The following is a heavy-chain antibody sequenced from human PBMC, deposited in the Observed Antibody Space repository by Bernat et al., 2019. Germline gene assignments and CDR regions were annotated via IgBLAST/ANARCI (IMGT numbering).Heavy chain of an antibody. CDR2: IWYDGSNK. CDR3: ARLYGVYDAFDI. Sequence: QVQLVESGGGVVQPGRSLRLSCAASGFTFSSYGMHWVRQAPGKGLEWVAVIWYDGSNKYYADSVKGRFTISRDNAKNSLYLQMNSLRAEDTAVYYCARLYGVYDAFDIWGQGTMVTVSS. CDR1: GFTFSSYG. D-gene: IGHD4-17*01. J-gene: IGHJ3*02. V-gene: IGHV3-33*03.